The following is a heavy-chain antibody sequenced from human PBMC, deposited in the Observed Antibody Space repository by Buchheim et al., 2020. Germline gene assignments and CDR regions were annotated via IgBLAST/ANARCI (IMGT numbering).Heavy chain of an antibody. V-gene: IGHV1-46*03. J-gene: IGHJ6*02. CDR3: ARAGGRGVQLWVYGMDV. CDR2: INPSGGST. D-gene: IGHD5-18*01. Sequence: QVQLVQSGAEVKKPGASVKVSCKASGYTFTSYYMHWVRQAPGQGLEWMGIINPSGGSTSYAQKFQGRVTMTRDTSTSTVYMELSSLRSEDTAEYYCARAGGRGVQLWVYGMDVWGQGTT. CDR1: GYTFTSYY.